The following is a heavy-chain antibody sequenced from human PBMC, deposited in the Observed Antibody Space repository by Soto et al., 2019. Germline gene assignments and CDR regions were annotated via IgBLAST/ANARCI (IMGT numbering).Heavy chain of an antibody. CDR2: IDPSDSYT. CDR3: ARLGPYCSSTSCYSGSENYYYGMDV. V-gene: IGHV5-10-1*01. CDR1: GYSFTSYW. J-gene: IGHJ6*02. Sequence: GESLKISCKGSGYSFTSYWISWVRQMPGKGLEWMGRIDPSDSYTNYSPSFQGHVTISADKSISTAYLQWSSLKASDTAMYYCARLGPYCSSTSCYSGSENYYYGMDVWGQGTTVTVSS. D-gene: IGHD2-2*02.